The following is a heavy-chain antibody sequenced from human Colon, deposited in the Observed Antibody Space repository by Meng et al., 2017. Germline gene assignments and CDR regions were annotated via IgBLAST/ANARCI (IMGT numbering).Heavy chain of an antibody. V-gene: IGHV3-74*01. CDR1: GFTFSSYW. J-gene: IGHJ6*03. Sequence: GGSLRLSCAVSGFTFSSYWMHWVRQAPGKGLVWVSRINSDGSSTTYADSVKGRFTITRHNAKNTLYLQMNSLRAEDTAVYYCARARSGSYYGDVWGQGTTVTVSS. D-gene: IGHD1-26*01. CDR2: INSDGSST. CDR3: ARARSGSYYGDV.